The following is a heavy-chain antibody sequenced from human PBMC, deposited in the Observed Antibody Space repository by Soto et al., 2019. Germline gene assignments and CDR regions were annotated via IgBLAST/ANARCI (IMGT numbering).Heavy chain of an antibody. V-gene: IGHV4-59*01. J-gene: IGHJ4*02. Sequence: PSETLSLTCTVSGDSISRYYWSWIRQPPEKGLEWIGYIYYSGTPNYNPSLKSRVTISVDTSKNQFSLKLSSVTAADTAVYYCAREGSVAYFDYWGQGTLVTVSS. CDR1: GDSISRYY. CDR3: AREGSVAYFDY. CDR2: IYYSGTP. D-gene: IGHD2-21*01.